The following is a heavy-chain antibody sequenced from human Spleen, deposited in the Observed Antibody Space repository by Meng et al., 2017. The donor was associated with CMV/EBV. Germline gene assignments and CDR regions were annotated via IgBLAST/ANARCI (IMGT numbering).Heavy chain of an antibody. CDR3: ARGVVIRGYYYYYGMDV. CDR2: IFSNDEK. D-gene: IGHD3-3*01. J-gene: IGHJ6*02. Sequence: SGPTLVKPTETLTLTCTVPGFSLSNARMVVSWNRQPPGKALEWLAHIFSNDEKSYSTSLKSRLTISKDTSKSQVVLTLTNMDPVDTATYYCARGVVIRGYYYYYGMDVWGQGTTVTVSS. CDR1: GFSLSNARMV. V-gene: IGHV2-26*01.